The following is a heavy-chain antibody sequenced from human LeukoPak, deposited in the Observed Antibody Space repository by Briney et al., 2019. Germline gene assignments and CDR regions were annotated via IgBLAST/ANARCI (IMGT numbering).Heavy chain of an antibody. V-gene: IGHV3-11*04. Sequence: PGGSLRLSCAASGFTFSDYYMSWIRQAPGKGLERVSYISSSGSTIYYADSVKGRFTISRGNAKNSLYLQMNSLRAEDTAVYYCARDDDKYYMDVWGKGTTVTVSS. CDR2: ISSSGSTI. CDR3: ARDDDKYYMDV. CDR1: GFTFSDYY. J-gene: IGHJ6*03.